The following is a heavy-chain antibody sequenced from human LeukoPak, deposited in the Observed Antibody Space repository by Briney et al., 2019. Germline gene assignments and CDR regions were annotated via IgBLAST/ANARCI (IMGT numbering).Heavy chain of an antibody. V-gene: IGHV3-23*01. J-gene: IGHJ4*02. CDR2: ISCSGGST. Sequence: GGSLRLSCAASGFTFSSYAMSWVRQAPGKGLEWVAAISCSGGSTYYADSVKGRFTISRDNSKNTLYLQMNSLRAEDTAVYYCAKKRMATIGWDFDYWGQGTLVTVSS. CDR3: AKKRMATIGWDFDY. CDR1: GFTFSSYA. D-gene: IGHD5-12*01.